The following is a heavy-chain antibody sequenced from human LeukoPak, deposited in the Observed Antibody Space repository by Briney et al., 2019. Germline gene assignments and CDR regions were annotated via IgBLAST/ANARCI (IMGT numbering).Heavy chain of an antibody. J-gene: IGHJ4*02. V-gene: IGHV3-21*01. D-gene: IGHD4-17*01. CDR2: ISSSSYI. CDR3: ARDYGDYAGEFDY. CDR1: GFTFSSYS. Sequence: GGSLRLSCAASGFTFSSYSMNWVRQAPGKGLEWVSSISSSSYIYYADSVKGRFTISRDNAKNSLYLQMNSLRAEDTAVYYCARDYGDYAGEFDYWGQGTLVTVSS.